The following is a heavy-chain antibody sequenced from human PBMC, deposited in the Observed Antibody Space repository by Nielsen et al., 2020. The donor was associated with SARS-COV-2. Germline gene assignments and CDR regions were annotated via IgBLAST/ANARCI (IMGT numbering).Heavy chain of an antibody. CDR1: GFTFDDYA. J-gene: IGHJ4*02. V-gene: IGHV3-9*01. D-gene: IGHD1-26*01. CDR2: ISWNSGSI. Sequence: SLKISCAASGFTFDDYAMHWVRQAPGKGLEWVSGISWNSGSIGYADSVKGRFTISRDNAKNSLYLQMNSLRAEDTALYYCAKGDSGSYYDSFDYWGQGTLVTVSS. CDR3: AKGDSGSYYDSFDY.